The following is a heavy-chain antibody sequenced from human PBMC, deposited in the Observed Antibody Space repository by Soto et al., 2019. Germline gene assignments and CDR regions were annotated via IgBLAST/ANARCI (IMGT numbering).Heavy chain of an antibody. Sequence: PGGSLRLSCAASGFTFSSYSMSWVRQAPGKGLEWVSGISWNSGSIGYADSVKGRFTISRDNAKNSLYLQMNSLRAEDTALYYCAKDMGYSNYKGMDVWGQGTTVTVSS. J-gene: IGHJ6*02. CDR2: ISWNSGSI. V-gene: IGHV3-9*01. CDR3: AKDMGYSNYKGMDV. CDR1: GFTFSSYS. D-gene: IGHD4-4*01.